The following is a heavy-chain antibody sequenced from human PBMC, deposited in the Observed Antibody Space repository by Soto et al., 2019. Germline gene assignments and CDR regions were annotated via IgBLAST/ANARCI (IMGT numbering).Heavy chain of an antibody. Sequence: QVQLVQSGAEVKKPGASVKVSCKASGYTFTSYGISWVRQAPGQGLEWMGWISADNGNTNYAQKLKGRATITTDTSTSTAYVEMRSMRPHDTAVYYCERESIRSCHDYWGQGTLVTVSS. D-gene: IGHD6-13*01. J-gene: IGHJ4*02. CDR3: ERESIRSCHDY. CDR1: GYTFTSYG. V-gene: IGHV1-18*01. CDR2: ISADNGNT.